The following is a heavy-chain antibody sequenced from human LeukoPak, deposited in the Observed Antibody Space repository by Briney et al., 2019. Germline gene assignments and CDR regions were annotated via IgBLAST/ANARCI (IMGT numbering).Heavy chain of an antibody. J-gene: IGHJ6*03. Sequence: GGSLRLSCAASGFTFDDYGMSWVRQAPGKGLEWVSGINWNGGSTGYADSVKGRFTISGDNAKNSLYLQMNSLRAEDTALYYCARGAPAEYYYYMDVWGKGTTVTVSS. CDR2: INWNGGST. CDR3: ARGAPAEYYYYMDV. CDR1: GFTFDDYG. V-gene: IGHV3-20*04.